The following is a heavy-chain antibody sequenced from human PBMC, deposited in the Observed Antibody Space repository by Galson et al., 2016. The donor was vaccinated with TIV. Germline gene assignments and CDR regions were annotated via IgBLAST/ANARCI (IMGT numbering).Heavy chain of an antibody. J-gene: IGHJ4*02. V-gene: IGHV3-23*05. D-gene: IGHD6-25*01. Sequence: SLRLSCAASGFTFSRYAMSWVRQSPGKGLEWVASVNNGNNPYYADSVKGRFTASRDNSNNIFYLQMTAMRAEDSALYYCAKDHPSSGWPAFDYWGQGTLVSVSS. CDR3: AKDHPSSGWPAFDY. CDR1: GFTFSRYA. CDR2: VNNGNNP.